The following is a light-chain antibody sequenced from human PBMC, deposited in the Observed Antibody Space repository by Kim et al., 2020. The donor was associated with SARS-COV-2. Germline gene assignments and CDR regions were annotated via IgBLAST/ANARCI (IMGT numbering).Light chain of an antibody. CDR1: QSVSSY. CDR3: QRRRNCPPWT. V-gene: IGKV3-11*01. J-gene: IGKJ1*01. Sequence: EIVLTQSPATLSLSPGERATLSCRASQSVSSYLAWYHQKPGQAPRLLIYDASNSATGIPTRFSGSGSGTDFALTISSIGPEDFAVYDCQRRRNCPPWTFGQGTKVDIK. CDR2: DAS.